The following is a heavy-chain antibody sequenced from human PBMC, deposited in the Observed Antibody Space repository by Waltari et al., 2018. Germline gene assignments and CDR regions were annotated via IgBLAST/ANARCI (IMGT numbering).Heavy chain of an antibody. D-gene: IGHD3-22*01. V-gene: IGHV3-33*01. Sequence: QVQLVESGGGVVQPGRSLRLSCAASGFTFSSYGMHWVRQAPGKGLEWVAVIWYDGSNKYYADSVKGRFTISRDNSKNTLYLQMNSLRAEDTAVYYCARAPRTSLYDSELFGYGMDVWGQGTTVAVSS. CDR2: IWYDGSNK. CDR1: GFTFSSYG. CDR3: ARAPRTSLYDSELFGYGMDV. J-gene: IGHJ6*02.